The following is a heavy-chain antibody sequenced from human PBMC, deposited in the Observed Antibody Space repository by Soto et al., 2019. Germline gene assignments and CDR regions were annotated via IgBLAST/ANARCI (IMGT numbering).Heavy chain of an antibody. D-gene: IGHD1-26*01. V-gene: IGHV4-4*02. CDR1: GGSISSSNW. J-gene: IGHJ6*02. CDR2: IYHSGST. Sequence: QVQLQESGPGLVKPSGTLSLTCAVSGGSISSSNWWSWVRQPPGKGLEWIGEIYHSGSTNYNPSLKSRATXSXDXTKNQFSLKLSSGTAADTAVYYCARVSGSYYYGMDVWGQGSTVTVSS. CDR3: ARVSGSYYYGMDV.